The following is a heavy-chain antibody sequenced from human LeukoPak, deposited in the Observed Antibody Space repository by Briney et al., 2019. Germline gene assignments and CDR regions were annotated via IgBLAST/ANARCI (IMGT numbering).Heavy chain of an antibody. CDR1: GFTFSSYG. J-gene: IGHJ3*02. Sequence: PGGSLRLSCAASGFTFSSYGMHWVRQAPGKGLEWVAVIWYDGSNKYYADSVKGRFTISRDNSKNTLYLQMNSLRAEDTAVYYCAREDLFSKSGSHAFDIWGQGTMVTVSS. D-gene: IGHD1-26*01. V-gene: IGHV3-33*01. CDR3: AREDLFSKSGSHAFDI. CDR2: IWYDGSNK.